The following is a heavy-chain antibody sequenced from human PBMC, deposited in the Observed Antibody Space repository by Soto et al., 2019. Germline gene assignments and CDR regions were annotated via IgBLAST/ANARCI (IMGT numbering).Heavy chain of an antibody. D-gene: IGHD6-19*01. CDR2: INHSGST. Sequence: PSETLSLTCAVYGGSFSGYYWSWIRQPPGKGLEWIGEINHSGSTNYNPSLKSRVTISVDTSKNQFSLKLSSVTAADTAVYYCARGRAAVARGGWFDPWGREPWSPSP. CDR1: GGSFSGYY. CDR3: ARGRAAVARGGWFDP. V-gene: IGHV4-34*01. J-gene: IGHJ5*02.